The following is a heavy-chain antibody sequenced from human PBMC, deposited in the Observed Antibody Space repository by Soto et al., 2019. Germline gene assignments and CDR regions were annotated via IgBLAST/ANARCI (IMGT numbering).Heavy chain of an antibody. CDR3: ARGGHVVVVTAALDY. V-gene: IGHV1-46*01. J-gene: IGHJ4*02. CDR2: VNPSGGHT. CDR1: GDTFTDYY. Sequence: GASVQVSCKASGDTFTDYYIHWVRQAPGQGLEWMGTVNPSGGHTTYAQHFLGRVTMTRDTSTSTLYMELTSLTSDDTAVYYCARGGHVVVVTAALDYWGQGTLVTV. D-gene: IGHD2-21*02.